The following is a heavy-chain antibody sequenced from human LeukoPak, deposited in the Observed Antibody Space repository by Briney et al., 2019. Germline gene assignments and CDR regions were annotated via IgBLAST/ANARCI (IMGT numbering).Heavy chain of an antibody. J-gene: IGHJ4*02. CDR1: GGTFSSYA. CDR3: AADYQLLYSHY. Sequence: ASVKVSCKASGGTFSSYAINWVRQAPGQGLEWMGGIIPIFGIANYAQKFQGRVTITADESTSTAYMELSSLRSEDTAVYYCAADYQLLYSHYWGQGTLVTVSS. V-gene: IGHV1-69*13. CDR2: IIPIFGIA. D-gene: IGHD2-2*02.